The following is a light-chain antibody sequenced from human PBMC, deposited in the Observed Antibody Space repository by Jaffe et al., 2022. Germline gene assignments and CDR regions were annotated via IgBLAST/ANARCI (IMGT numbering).Light chain of an antibody. Sequence: QSALTQPPSASGSPGQSVTISCTGTSSDVGGYNYVSWYQQHPGKAPKLIIFDVTKRPSGVPDRFSGSLSGNTASLTVSGLQAEDEADYYCSSYAGSNNLVFGGGTKLTVL. J-gene: IGLJ3*02. CDR1: SSDVGGYNY. CDR3: SSYAGSNNLV. CDR2: DVT. V-gene: IGLV2-8*01.